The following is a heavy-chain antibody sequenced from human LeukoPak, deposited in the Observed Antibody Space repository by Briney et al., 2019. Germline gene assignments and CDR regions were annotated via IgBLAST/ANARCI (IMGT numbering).Heavy chain of an antibody. D-gene: IGHD4-11*01. V-gene: IGHV4-59*11. CDR1: GASMTVHY. CDR3: ARGVSPSWLTWFDP. J-gene: IGHJ5*02. Sequence: PSETLSLTCTVSGASMTVHYWTWIRQAPGKELEWIGYIHDGGSTNYNPSLKNRVTMLVDRSKNQFSLKLNSVTAADAAVYYCARGVSPSWLTWFDPWGQGTLVTVSS. CDR2: IHDGGST.